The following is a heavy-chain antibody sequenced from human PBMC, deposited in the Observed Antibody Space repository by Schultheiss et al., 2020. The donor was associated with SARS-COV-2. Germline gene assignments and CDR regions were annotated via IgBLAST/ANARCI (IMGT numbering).Heavy chain of an antibody. CDR1: GFAVSNNY. V-gene: IGHV3-11*01. D-gene: IGHD6-13*01. CDR2: ISGSGGST. J-gene: IGHJ3*02. CDR3: ARLGGSSWYDGRVFDI. Sequence: GGSLRLSCAASGFAVSNNYITWVRQAPGKGLEWVSAISGSGGSTYYADSVKGRFTISRDNAKNSLYLQMNSLRAEDTAVYYCARLGGSSWYDGRVFDIWGQGTMVTVSS.